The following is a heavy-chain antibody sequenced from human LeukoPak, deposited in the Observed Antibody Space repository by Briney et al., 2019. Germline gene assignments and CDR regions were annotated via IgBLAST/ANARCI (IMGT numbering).Heavy chain of an antibody. CDR2: INPNSGGT. J-gene: IGHJ4*02. D-gene: IGHD6-13*01. Sequence: ASVKVSCKASGYTFTGYYMHWVRQAPGQGLEWMGRINPNSGGTKYAQKFQGRVTMTTDTSINTAYLELSRLRSDDTAVYYCARGYSSSWLDYWGQGTLVTVSS. CDR3: ARGYSSSWLDY. V-gene: IGHV1-2*06. CDR1: GYTFTGYY.